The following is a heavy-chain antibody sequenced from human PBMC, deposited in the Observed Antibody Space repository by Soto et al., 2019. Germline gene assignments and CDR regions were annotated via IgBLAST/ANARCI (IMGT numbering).Heavy chain of an antibody. CDR3: ASPREGQWLVFDH. Sequence: PGGSPRLSCVVSGFTFSDFGMHWVRQSPGEGLAWVASISKDGLDRYYSESVKGRFTISRDDSKNTVFLQMNSLKVEDTAAYFCASPREGQWLVFDHWGQRTLVTVSS. J-gene: IGHJ4*02. D-gene: IGHD6-19*01. V-gene: IGHV3-30*19. CDR2: ISKDGLDR. CDR1: GFTFSDFG.